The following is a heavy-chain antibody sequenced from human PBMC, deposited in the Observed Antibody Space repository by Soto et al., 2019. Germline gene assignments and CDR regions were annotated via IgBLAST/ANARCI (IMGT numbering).Heavy chain of an antibody. Sequence: QVQLVQSGAEVKKPGASVKVSCKASGYTFTSYGISWVRQAPGQGLEWMGWISAYNGNTNYAQKRQGRVTMTTDTSTSTADRELRSLRSDDTAVYYCARSSGTTGWFDPWGQGTLVTVSS. CDR3: ARSSGTTGWFDP. CDR2: ISAYNGNT. D-gene: IGHD1-1*01. V-gene: IGHV1-18*01. J-gene: IGHJ5*02. CDR1: GYTFTSYG.